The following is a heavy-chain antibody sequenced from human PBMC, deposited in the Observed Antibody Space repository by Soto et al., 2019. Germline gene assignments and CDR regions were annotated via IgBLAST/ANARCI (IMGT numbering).Heavy chain of an antibody. CDR3: VRDWSTFWGMDV. CDR2: IKQDGSEK. Sequence: GGPLILSSAASGFPFSTYWMNWVRPAPGKGLEWVANIKQDGSEKYYVDSVKGRFAISRDNAKDSLFLQMNNLRAEDTAVYYCVRDWSTFWGMDVWGQGTTVTVSS. J-gene: IGHJ6*02. CDR1: GFPFSTYW. V-gene: IGHV3-7*01.